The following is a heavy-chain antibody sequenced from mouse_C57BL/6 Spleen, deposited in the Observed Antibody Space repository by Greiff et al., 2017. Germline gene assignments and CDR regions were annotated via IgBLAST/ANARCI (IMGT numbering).Heavy chain of an antibody. CDR1: GYTFTSYW. D-gene: IGHD1-1*01. Sequence: VKLQEPGAELVKPGASVKLSCKASGYTFTSYWMHWVKQRPGQGLEWIGMIHPNSGSTNYNEKFKSKATLTVDKSSSTAYMQLSSLTSEDSAVYYCARSPPYYGSSYGYFDVWGTWTTVTVSS. V-gene: IGHV1-64*01. CDR3: ARSPPYYGSSYGYFDV. J-gene: IGHJ1*03. CDR2: IHPNSGST.